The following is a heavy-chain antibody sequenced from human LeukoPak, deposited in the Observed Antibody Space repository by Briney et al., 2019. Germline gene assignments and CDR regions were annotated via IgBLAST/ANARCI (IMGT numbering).Heavy chain of an antibody. CDR1: GYTCTGYN. CDR3: ARDRLKGGGLNH. J-gene: IGHJ5*02. V-gene: IGHV1-2*02. CDR2: INPNSGGT. Sequence: RASVRVSCKASGYTCTGYNMHWVRHAPGQGLEWMGWINPNSGGTNYAQKFQGRVTMTRHTSISTAYMELSRLRSDDTAVYYCARDRLKGGGLNHWGQGTLVTVSS. D-gene: IGHD2-15*01.